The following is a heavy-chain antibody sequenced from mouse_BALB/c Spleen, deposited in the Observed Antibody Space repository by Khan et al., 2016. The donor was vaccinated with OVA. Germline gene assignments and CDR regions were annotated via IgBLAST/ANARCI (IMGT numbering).Heavy chain of an antibody. D-gene: IGHD4-1*01. Sequence: EVQLQESGPGLVKPSQSLSLTCTVTGYSITSDYAWNWIRQFPGNKLEWLGYISYSGNTKYNPSLKSRISVTRDTSKNQFFLQLNSVTTEDSATYYCARVSGGDFAYWGQGTTLTVSS. V-gene: IGHV3-2*02. J-gene: IGHJ2*01. CDR2: ISYSGNT. CDR3: ARVSGGDFAY. CDR1: GYSITSDYA.